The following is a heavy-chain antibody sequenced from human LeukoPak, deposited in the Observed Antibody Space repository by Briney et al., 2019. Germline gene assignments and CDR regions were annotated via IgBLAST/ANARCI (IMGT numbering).Heavy chain of an antibody. V-gene: IGHV3-30*04. J-gene: IGHJ6*03. CDR1: GFPFSSYV. CDR3: AKDSAFYYIDV. CDR2: ISYDGSNE. D-gene: IGHD3-10*01. Sequence: GGSLRLSCVVSGFPFSSYVMHWVRQAPGKGLEWVAIISYDGSNEYYGDSVKGRFTISRDNSKNTLYLQMNSLRAGDTAVYYCAKDSAFYYIDVWGKGTTVIISS.